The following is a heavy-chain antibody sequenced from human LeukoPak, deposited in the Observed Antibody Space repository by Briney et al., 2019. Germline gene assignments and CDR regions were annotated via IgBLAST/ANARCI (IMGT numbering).Heavy chain of an antibody. CDR1: GYTFTSYY. D-gene: IGHD3-10*01. J-gene: IGHJ4*02. V-gene: IGHV1-46*01. Sequence: ASVKVSCKASGYTFTSYYMHWVRQAPGQGLEWMGIINPSGGSTSYAQKFQGRVTMTRDMSTSTAYMELSSLRSEDTAVYYCARNVPGDNDEYYFDYWGQGTLVTVSS. CDR2: INPSGGST. CDR3: ARNVPGDNDEYYFDY.